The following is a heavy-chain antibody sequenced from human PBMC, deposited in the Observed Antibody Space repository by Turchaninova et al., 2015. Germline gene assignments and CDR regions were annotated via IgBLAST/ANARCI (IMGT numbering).Heavy chain of an antibody. CDR3: AKASPAFAV. CDR2: IRIVDVNK. Sequence: QVQLVESGGGMVQPGGSLRLSCAASGFTFSNSGMHWVRQAPGKGWEGVAFIRIVDVNKYYADSVKGRFTISRDDSKNRLSLQMTSLRPEGTALYYCAKASPAFAVWGQGTVVTVSS. V-gene: IGHV3-30*02. J-gene: IGHJ3*01. CDR1: GFTFSNSG.